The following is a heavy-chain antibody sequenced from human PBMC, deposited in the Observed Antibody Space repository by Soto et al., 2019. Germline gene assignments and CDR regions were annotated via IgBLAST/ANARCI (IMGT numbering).Heavy chain of an antibody. CDR3: ARDPEGYCNGPQCYAERGAFDV. V-gene: IGHV4-59*02. D-gene: IGHD2-15*01. CDR2: LYYIGST. J-gene: IGHJ3*01. CDR1: GASVSSNY. Sequence: SETLSLTCTVSGASVSSNYGSWIRQPPGRGLEWIGYLYYIGSTDYNPSLKSRVNISIDTSKNQVSLTLTSVTAADTAVYYCARDPEGYCNGPQCYAERGAFDVWGQGTMVTVSS.